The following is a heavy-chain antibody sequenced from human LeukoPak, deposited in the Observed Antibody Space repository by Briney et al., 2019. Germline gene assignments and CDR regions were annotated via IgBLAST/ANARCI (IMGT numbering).Heavy chain of an antibody. V-gene: IGHV4-39*07. CDR3: AKDYCRATSCWRKGERDDAFDI. J-gene: IGHJ3*02. D-gene: IGHD2-2*01. CDR2: GYYSGSP. Sequence: PSETLSLTCTVSGGSILSSTTYYWGWIRQPPGKGLEWIGRGYYSGSPYYNPPLKSRFTISVYKSKNHFSLKLSSVTAADTAVYYCAKDYCRATSCWRKGERDDAFDIWGPGTMVTVSS. CDR1: GGSILSSTTYY.